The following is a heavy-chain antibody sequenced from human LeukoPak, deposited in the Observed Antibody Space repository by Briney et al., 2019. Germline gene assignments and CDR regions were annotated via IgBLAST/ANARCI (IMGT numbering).Heavy chain of an antibody. Sequence: GASVKVSCKASGGTFSSYAISWVRQAPGQGLEWMGWINLNSGGTNYAQKFQGRVTMTRDTSISTAYMEMRRLRSDDTAVYYCARLGYSSGSDYWGQGTLVTVSS. CDR2: INLNSGGT. J-gene: IGHJ4*02. CDR3: ARLGYSSGSDY. V-gene: IGHV1-2*02. D-gene: IGHD6-19*01. CDR1: GGTFSSYA.